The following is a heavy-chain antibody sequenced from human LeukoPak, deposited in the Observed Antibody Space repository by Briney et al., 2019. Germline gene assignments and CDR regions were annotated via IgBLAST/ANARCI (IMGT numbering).Heavy chain of an antibody. V-gene: IGHV3-11*04. CDR2: ISGTGTTI. J-gene: IGHJ4*02. CDR3: ARGGSTYYYDSSGYI. Sequence: PGGSLRLSCAASGLTFSDYYMTWIRQAPGKGLEWVSSISGTGTTIYSADSVRGRFTVSRDNARNSLFLHMNSLRAEDTAVYYCARGGSTYYYDSSGYIWGQGTLVTVSS. CDR1: GLTFSDYY. D-gene: IGHD3-22*01.